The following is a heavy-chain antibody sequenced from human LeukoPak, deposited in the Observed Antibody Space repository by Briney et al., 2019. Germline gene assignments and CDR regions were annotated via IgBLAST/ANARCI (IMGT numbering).Heavy chain of an antibody. Sequence: GGSLRLSCAASGFTFSSYGMHWVRQAPGKGLEWVTFIRYDGTNKYYADSVKGRFTISRDNSKNTLYQQMNSLRAEDTAIYYCARDHDIVATIPRGFFDYWGQGTLVTVSS. V-gene: IGHV3-30*02. J-gene: IGHJ4*02. D-gene: IGHD5-12*01. CDR3: ARDHDIVATIPRGFFDY. CDR2: IRYDGTNK. CDR1: GFTFSSYG.